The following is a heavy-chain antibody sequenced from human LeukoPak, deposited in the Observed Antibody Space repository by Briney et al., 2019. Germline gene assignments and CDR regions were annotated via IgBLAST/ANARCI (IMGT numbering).Heavy chain of an antibody. J-gene: IGHJ4*02. V-gene: IGHV3-23*01. CDR2: ISGTGGST. Sequence: GGSLRLSCAASGFTFSNYAMSWVRQAPGKGLEWVAGISGTGGSTHYADSVKGRFTISRDNSKNTLYLQMNSLRAEDTAVYYCARDLVATIEGFDYWGQGTLVTVSS. CDR1: GFTFSNYA. CDR3: ARDLVATIEGFDY. D-gene: IGHD5-12*01.